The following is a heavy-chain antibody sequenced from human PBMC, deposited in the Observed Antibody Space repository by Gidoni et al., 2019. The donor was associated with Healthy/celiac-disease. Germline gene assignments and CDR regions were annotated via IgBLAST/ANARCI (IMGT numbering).Heavy chain of an antibody. CDR2: IYPGDSDT. J-gene: IGHJ5*02. CDR1: GYSFTSYW. Sequence: EVQLVQSGAEVKKPGESLKISCKGSGYSFTSYWIGWVRQMPGKGLEWMGIIYPGDSDTRYSPSFQGQVTISADKSISTAYLQWSSLKASDTAMYYCARHGYYDSSGYRWFDPWGQGTLVTVSS. D-gene: IGHD3-22*01. V-gene: IGHV5-51*01. CDR3: ARHGYYDSSGYRWFDP.